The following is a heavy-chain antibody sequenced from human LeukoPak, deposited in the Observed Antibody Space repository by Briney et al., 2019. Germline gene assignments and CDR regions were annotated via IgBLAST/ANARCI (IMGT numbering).Heavy chain of an antibody. CDR3: ARWGDHYGGNSGYYFDY. J-gene: IGHJ4*02. V-gene: IGHV1-8*03. Sequence: GASVKVSCKASGYTFTSYDINWVRQATGQGLEWMGWMSPNSGNTGNAQKFQGRVTITRNTSISTAYMELSSLRSEDTAVYYCARWGDHYGGNSGYYFDYWGQGTLVTVSS. D-gene: IGHD4-23*01. CDR2: MSPNSGNT. CDR1: GYTFTSYD.